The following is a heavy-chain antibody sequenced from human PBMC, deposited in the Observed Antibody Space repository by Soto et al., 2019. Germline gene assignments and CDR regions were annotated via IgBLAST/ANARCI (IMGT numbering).Heavy chain of an antibody. J-gene: IGHJ4*02. V-gene: IGHV4-59*12. CDR2: IYYSGST. CDR1: GGSISSYY. D-gene: IGHD2-15*01. Sequence: SETLSLTCTVSGGSISSYYWSWIRQPPGKGLEWIGYIYYSGSTNYNPSLKSRVTISVDTSKNQFSLKLSSVTAADTAVYYCARWVEVSLDYFDSWGQGTPVT. CDR3: ARWVEVSLDYFDS.